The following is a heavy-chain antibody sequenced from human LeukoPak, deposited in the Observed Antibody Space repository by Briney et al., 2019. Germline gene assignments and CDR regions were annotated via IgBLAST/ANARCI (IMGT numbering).Heavy chain of an antibody. J-gene: IGHJ4*02. D-gene: IGHD3-9*01. CDR2: IRNDGGNK. Sequence: GGSLRLSCAASGFRFSGIGMHWVRQAPGKGLDWEAYIRNDGGNKQYGDSVKGRFSISRDNSKNTLSLEMNSLRAEDTAVYYCARVKLRYFDWLLDYWGQGTLVTVSS. V-gene: IGHV3-30*02. CDR3: ARVKLRYFDWLLDY. CDR1: GFRFSGIG.